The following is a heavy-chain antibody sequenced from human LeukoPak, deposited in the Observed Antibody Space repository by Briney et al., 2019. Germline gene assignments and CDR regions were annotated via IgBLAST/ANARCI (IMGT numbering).Heavy chain of an antibody. V-gene: IGHV3-48*01. D-gene: IGHD3-22*01. CDR3: ARGSDDSSGYYSGAGARADS. CDR1: GFTFSTYS. J-gene: IGHJ5*01. CDR2: ISSSSVTI. Sequence: PGGSLRLSCAASGFTFSTYSMNWVRQAPGKGLEWDSYISSSSVTIYYAGSVKGRFTISRDNAKNSLYLQMNTLRAEDTAVYYCARGSDDSSGYYSGAGARADSWGQGTLVTVSS.